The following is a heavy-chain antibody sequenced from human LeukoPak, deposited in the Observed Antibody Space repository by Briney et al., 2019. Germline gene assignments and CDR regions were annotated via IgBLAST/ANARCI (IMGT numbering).Heavy chain of an antibody. CDR3: ARSGSYYVSIVDY. D-gene: IGHD1-26*01. CDR2: IYYSGST. CDR1: GGSISSSSYY. V-gene: IGHV4-39*07. J-gene: IGHJ4*02. Sequence: SETLSLTCTVSGGSISSSSYYWGWIRQPPGKGLEWIGSIYYSGSTYYNPSLKSRVTMSVDTSKNQFSLKLSSVTAADTAVYYCARSGSYYVSIVDYWGQGTLVTVSS.